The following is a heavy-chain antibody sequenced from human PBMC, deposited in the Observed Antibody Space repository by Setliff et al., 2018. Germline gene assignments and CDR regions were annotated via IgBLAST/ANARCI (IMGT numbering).Heavy chain of an antibody. CDR1: GDTFNTHA. Sequence: SVKVSCKASGDTFNTHALNWVRQAPGQGPQWMGRIIPIFGTLKYAQKFQARVTITADASTNTVFMELSNLRSEDTAVYFCARGLSTDTDSWGQGTLVTVSS. V-gene: IGHV1-69*13. D-gene: IGHD4-4*01. CDR3: ARGLSTDTDS. J-gene: IGHJ4*02. CDR2: IIPIFGTL.